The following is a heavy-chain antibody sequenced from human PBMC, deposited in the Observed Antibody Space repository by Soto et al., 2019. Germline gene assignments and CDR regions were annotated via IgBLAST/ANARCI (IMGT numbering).Heavy chain of an antibody. V-gene: IGHV1-69*01. D-gene: IGHD3-10*01. Sequence: QVQLVQSGAEVKKPGSSVKVSCKASGGTFSSYAISWVRQAPGQGLEWMGGIIPIFGTANYAQKFQGRVTITADESTSTAYMEQSSLRSEDTAVYYCARAVKGYGSNYYYYGMDVWGQGTTVTVSS. J-gene: IGHJ6*02. CDR2: IIPIFGTA. CDR3: ARAVKGYGSNYYYYGMDV. CDR1: GGTFSSYA.